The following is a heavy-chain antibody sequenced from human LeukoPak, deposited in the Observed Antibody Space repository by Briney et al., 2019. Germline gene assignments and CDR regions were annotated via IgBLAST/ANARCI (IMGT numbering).Heavy chain of an antibody. Sequence: PGGSLRLSCAASGFTFSSYGMHWVRQAPGKGLEWVAVISYDGSNKYYADSVKGRFTISRDNSKNTLYLQMNSLRAEDTAVYYCAKEAMYYYDSSGYYDYWGQGTQVTVSS. CDR2: ISYDGSNK. J-gene: IGHJ4*02. CDR3: AKEAMYYYDSSGYYDY. V-gene: IGHV3-30*18. D-gene: IGHD3-22*01. CDR1: GFTFSSYG.